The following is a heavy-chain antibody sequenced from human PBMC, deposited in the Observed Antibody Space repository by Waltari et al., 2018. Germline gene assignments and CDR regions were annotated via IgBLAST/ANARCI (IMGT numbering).Heavy chain of an antibody. D-gene: IGHD5-12*01. V-gene: IGHV5-10-1*03. CDR3: ARPRGERGWLHEAVDI. J-gene: IGHJ3*02. CDR1: GFSFTSYC. CDR2: IDPRYAYT. Sequence: VQLVQSGAEVKKPGESLRISCKGSGFSFTSYCISWVRQMPGKGLEWLGKIDPRYAYTNYSPSGQGHGTISADKSISTAYLQGSSLKAADTAMYDCARPRGERGWLHEAVDIWGQGTMVTVSS.